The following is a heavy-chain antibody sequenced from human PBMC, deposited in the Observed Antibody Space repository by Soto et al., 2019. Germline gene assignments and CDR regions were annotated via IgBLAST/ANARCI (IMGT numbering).Heavy chain of an antibody. CDR2: ISYDGSNK. D-gene: IGHD1-26*01. V-gene: IGHV3-30-3*01. Sequence: QVQLVESGGGVVQPGRSLRLSCAASGFTFSSYAMHWVRQAPGKGLEWVAVISYDGSNKYYADSVKGRFTISRDNSKNTLYLQMNSLRAEDTAVYYCARDVGATSDFDYWGQGTLVTVSS. CDR1: GFTFSSYA. CDR3: ARDVGATSDFDY. J-gene: IGHJ4*02.